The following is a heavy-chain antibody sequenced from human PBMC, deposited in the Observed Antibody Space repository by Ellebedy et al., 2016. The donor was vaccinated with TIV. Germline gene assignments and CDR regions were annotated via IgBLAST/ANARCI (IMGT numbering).Heavy chain of an antibody. CDR3: ARRYCTISRCFAASWASLDM. V-gene: IGHV3-7*01. D-gene: IGHD2-2*01. CDR2: IKQDGRDK. Sequence: PGGSLRLSCAASGFAFTSYWISWVRQPPGKGLEWVANIKQDGRDKYYVDSVRGRFTISRDNAKNSLYLQMNSLTVEDTAVYYCARRYCTISRCFAASWASLDMWGQGTMVTVSS. J-gene: IGHJ3*02. CDR1: GFAFTSYW.